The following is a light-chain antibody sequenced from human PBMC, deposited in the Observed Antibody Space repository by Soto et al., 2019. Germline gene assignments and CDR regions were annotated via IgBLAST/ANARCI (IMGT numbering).Light chain of an antibody. Sequence: EIVLAQSPATLSVSPGERVTLSCRASQTIYRNLAWYQQKPGQAPRLLIYGVSARATGFPARFSGSGSGTEFTLTISSLQPEDFAVYYCQQYHDWPPVTFGGGTKVAIK. V-gene: IGKV3-15*01. CDR3: QQYHDWPPVT. J-gene: IGKJ4*01. CDR1: QTIYRN. CDR2: GVS.